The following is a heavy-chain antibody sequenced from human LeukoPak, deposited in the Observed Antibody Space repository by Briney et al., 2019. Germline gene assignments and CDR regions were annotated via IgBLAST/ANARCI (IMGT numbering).Heavy chain of an antibody. D-gene: IGHD5-24*01. CDR3: ARGSGDGYSKFDY. CDR2: IYYSGST. CDR1: GGSISSGGYY. V-gene: IGHV4-31*03. Sequence: PSETLSLTCTVSGGSISSGGYYWSWIRQHPGKGLEWIGYIYYSGSTYYNPSLKSRVTISVDTSKNQFSLKLSSATAADTAVYYCARGSGDGYSKFDYWGQGTLVTVSS. J-gene: IGHJ4*02.